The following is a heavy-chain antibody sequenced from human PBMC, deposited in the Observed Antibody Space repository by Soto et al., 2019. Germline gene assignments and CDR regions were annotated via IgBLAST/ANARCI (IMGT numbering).Heavy chain of an antibody. Sequence: SQTLSLTCVISGDSVSSYSAAWNWIRQSPSGGLEWLGRTYYRSRFFSDYAESVKSRIIINPDTSKNQFSLQLKSVTPEDKAVYYCVRDRYSSSGWFDPWGQGTPVTVSS. CDR2: TYYRSRFFS. D-gene: IGHD3-10*01. J-gene: IGHJ5*02. CDR1: GDSVSSYSAA. V-gene: IGHV6-1*01. CDR3: VRDRYSSSGWFDP.